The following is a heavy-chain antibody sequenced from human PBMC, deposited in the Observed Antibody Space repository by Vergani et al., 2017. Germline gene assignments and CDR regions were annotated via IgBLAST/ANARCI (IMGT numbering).Heavy chain of an antibody. Sequence: QVQLQESGPGLVKPSETLSLTCTVSGGSISSYYWSWIRQPPGKGLEWIGYIYYSGSTNYNPSLKSRVTISVDTSKDQFSLKLSSVTAADTAVYYCARAVGFWGGYYYYYGMDVWGQGTTVTVSS. D-gene: IGHD3-3*01. CDR3: ARAVGFWGGYYYYYGMDV. V-gene: IGHV4-59*01. CDR2: IYYSGST. CDR1: GGSISSYY. J-gene: IGHJ6*02.